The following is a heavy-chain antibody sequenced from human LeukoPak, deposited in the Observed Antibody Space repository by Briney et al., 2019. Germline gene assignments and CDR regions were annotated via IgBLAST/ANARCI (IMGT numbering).Heavy chain of an antibody. Sequence: GASVKLSCKATGYKFTKFYMHWVRQAPGPGLEWMGIINPRDISASYAQKSQGRVTMTSDMSTNTVYMELSRLRSEDTAVYYCARDPLDSSGYFTSFDYWGQGTLVTVSS. CDR2: INPRDISA. CDR1: GYKFTKFY. V-gene: IGHV1-46*01. CDR3: ARDPLDSSGYFTSFDY. J-gene: IGHJ4*02. D-gene: IGHD3-22*01.